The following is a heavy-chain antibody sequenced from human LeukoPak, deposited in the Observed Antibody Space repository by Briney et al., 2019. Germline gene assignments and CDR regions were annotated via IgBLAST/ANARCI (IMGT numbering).Heavy chain of an antibody. J-gene: IGHJ4*02. CDR2: IIPILGIA. CDR3: ARDREYVGVRYFDY. D-gene: IGHD1-26*01. Sequence: SVKVSCKASGGTFSSYAISWVRQAPGQGLEWMGRIIPILGIANYAQKFQGRVTITADKSTSTAYMELSSLRSEDTAVYYCARDREYVGVRYFDYWGQGTLVTVSS. CDR1: GGTFSSYA. V-gene: IGHV1-69*04.